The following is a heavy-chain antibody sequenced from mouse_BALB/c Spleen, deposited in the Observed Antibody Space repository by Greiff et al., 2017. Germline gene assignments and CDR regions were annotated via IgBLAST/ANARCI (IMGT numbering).Heavy chain of an antibody. CDR1: GYAFTSYD. Sequence: VHVKQSGPELVKPGASVKVSCKASGYAFTSYDMYWVKQSHGKSLEWIGYIDPYNGGTSYNQKFKGKATLTVDKSSSTAYMHLNSLTSEDSAVYYCARSRAMDYWGQGTSVTVSS. CDR2: IDPYNGGT. V-gene: IGHV1S135*01. J-gene: IGHJ4*01. CDR3: ARSRAMDY.